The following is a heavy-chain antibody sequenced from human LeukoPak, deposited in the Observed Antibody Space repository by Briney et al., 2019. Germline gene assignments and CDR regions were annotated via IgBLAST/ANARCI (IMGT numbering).Heavy chain of an antibody. CDR3: ARADSSGWPYYYYYGMDV. Sequence: SETLSLTCTVSGVSISSYYWSWIRQPPGKGLEWIGYIYYSGSTNYNPSLKSRVTISVDTSKNQFSLKLSSVTAADTAVYYCARADSSGWPYYYYYGMDVWGQGTTVTVSS. V-gene: IGHV4-59*01. D-gene: IGHD6-19*01. CDR1: GVSISSYY. CDR2: IYYSGST. J-gene: IGHJ6*02.